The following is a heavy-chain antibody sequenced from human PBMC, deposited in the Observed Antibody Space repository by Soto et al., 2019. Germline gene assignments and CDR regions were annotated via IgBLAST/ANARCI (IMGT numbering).Heavy chain of an antibody. D-gene: IGHD2-2*01. Sequence: EVQLVESGGGLVQPGRSLRLSCAASGFTFDDYAMHWVRQAPGKGLEWVSGISWNSGSIGYADSVKGRFTISRDNAKNSLYLQMNSLRAEDTALYYCAKSIGYWSSTSCPTPGSYYYYYGMDVWGQGTTVTVSS. CDR1: GFTFDDYA. J-gene: IGHJ6*02. CDR2: ISWNSGSI. CDR3: AKSIGYWSSTSCPTPGSYYYYYGMDV. V-gene: IGHV3-9*01.